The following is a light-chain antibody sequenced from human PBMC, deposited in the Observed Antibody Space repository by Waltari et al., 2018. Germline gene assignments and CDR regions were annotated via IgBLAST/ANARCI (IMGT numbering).Light chain of an antibody. Sequence: DIQMTQSPSAMSASVGDRVTITCRASQGISSSVALFQLNPGKVPRRLIYAASILQSEVPSRFSYSRSWTQFTLTISILQPEDFATYYCLQHSTYPYTFGQRTKLKIK. V-gene: IGKV1-17*03. J-gene: IGKJ2*01. CDR1: QGISSS. CDR3: LQHSTYPYT. CDR2: AAS.